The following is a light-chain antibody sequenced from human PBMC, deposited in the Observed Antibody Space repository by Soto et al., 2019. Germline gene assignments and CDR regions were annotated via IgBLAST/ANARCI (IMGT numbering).Light chain of an antibody. CDR3: QVWDSRSDNWV. CDR2: DYS. V-gene: IGLV3-21*02. CDR1: DPGGKS. J-gene: IGLJ3*02. Sequence: SYELTQPPSVSVAPGQTARITCGGNDPGGKSVHWYQQRPGQAPVLVVSDYSDRPSRIPERFSDSNSGNTATLTIARVEAGDAAEYYCQVWDSRSDNWVFGGGTKLTVL.